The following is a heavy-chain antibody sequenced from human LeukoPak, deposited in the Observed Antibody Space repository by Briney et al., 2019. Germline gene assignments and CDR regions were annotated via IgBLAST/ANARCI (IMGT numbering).Heavy chain of an antibody. CDR2: IIPIFGTA. CDR1: GGTFSSYA. J-gene: IGHJ5*02. CDR3: ARGDLSWFDP. Sequence: ASVKVSCKASGGTFSSYAISWVRQAPGQGLEWMGGIIPIFGTANYAQKFQGRVTITADESTSTAYKELSSLRSEDTAVYYCARGDLSWFDPWGQGTLVTVSS. V-gene: IGHV1-69*13.